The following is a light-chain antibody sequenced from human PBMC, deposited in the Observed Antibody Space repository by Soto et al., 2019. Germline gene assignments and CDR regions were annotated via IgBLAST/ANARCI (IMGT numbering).Light chain of an antibody. Sequence: EIVMTQSPATLSESPGERATLSCRASQSVSNNYLAWYQQKPGQAPRLLIYGASNRATGIPARFSGSGSGTGFTLPISSLEPEDFAVYYCQQRSNWPHTFGPGTRLEIK. V-gene: IGKV3-11*01. J-gene: IGKJ5*01. CDR1: QSVSNNY. CDR2: GAS. CDR3: QQRSNWPHT.